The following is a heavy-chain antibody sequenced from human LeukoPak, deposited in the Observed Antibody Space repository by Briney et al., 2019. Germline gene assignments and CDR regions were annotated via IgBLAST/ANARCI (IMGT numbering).Heavy chain of an antibody. J-gene: IGHJ4*02. CDR2: ISSSSRYI. CDR1: GFIFSSYS. D-gene: IGHD3-22*01. Sequence: PGGSLILSCAASGFIFSSYSMNWVRQAPGKGLEWVSSISSSSRYIYYADSVKGRFTISRDNAKKSLYLQMNSLRAEDTAVYYCARDLGGYDYDDSSGYSNYWGQGTLVTVSS. CDR3: ARDLGGYDYDDSSGYSNY. V-gene: IGHV3-21*01.